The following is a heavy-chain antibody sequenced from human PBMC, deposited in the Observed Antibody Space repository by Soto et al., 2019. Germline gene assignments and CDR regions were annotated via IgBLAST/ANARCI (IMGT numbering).Heavy chain of an antibody. J-gene: IGHJ4*02. CDR3: ATRKIPAAPSTFDY. D-gene: IGHD2-2*01. CDR1: GFTLSSYA. V-gene: IGHV3-23*01. CDR2: LSGSGGST. Sequence: EVQLLESGGGLVQPGGSLRLSCAVSGFTLSSYAMSWVRQAPGKGLEWVSALSGSGGSTSYADSVKGRFTISRDNSKNTRYLQMNSLRAEDTAVYYCATRKIPAAPSTFDYWGQGTLVTVSS.